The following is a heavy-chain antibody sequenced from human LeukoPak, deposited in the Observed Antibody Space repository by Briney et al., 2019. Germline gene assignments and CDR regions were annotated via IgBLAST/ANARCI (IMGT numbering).Heavy chain of an antibody. CDR2: IKEDGSEK. CDR3: ARDSGWWRFDF. CDR1: GFTFSSYW. J-gene: IGHJ4*02. Sequence: GGSLRLSCAASGFTFSSYWMNWVRQAPGQGLEWVASIKEDGSEKHYVDSVKGRFTISRDNGKNSLYLQMNSLRAEDTAVYYCARDSGWWRFDFWGQGTLVTVSS. V-gene: IGHV3-7*03. D-gene: IGHD6-13*01.